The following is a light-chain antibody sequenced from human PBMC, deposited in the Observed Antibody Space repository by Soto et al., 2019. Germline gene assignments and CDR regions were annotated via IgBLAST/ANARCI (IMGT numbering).Light chain of an antibody. CDR3: QQSYSTPIFT. V-gene: IGKV1-39*01. Sequence: DIQMTQSPSSLSASVGDRVTITCRASQSISSYLNWYQQKPGRAPKLLIYAASTLQSGVPSRFSGSGSGTVFTLTISSLQPADFATYYCQQSYSTPIFTVGPGTKVDVK. J-gene: IGKJ3*01. CDR2: AAS. CDR1: QSISSY.